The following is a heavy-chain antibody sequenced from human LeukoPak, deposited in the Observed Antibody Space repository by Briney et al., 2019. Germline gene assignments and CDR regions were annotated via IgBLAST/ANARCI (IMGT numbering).Heavy chain of an antibody. CDR2: INPNSGDT. J-gene: IGHJ4*02. CDR3: ARESVIAVAAIDY. Sequence: ASVKVSCKASGYTFTGYYIHWVRQAPGQGLEWMGWINPNSGDTNYGQRFQGRVTMTRDTSISTAYMELSRLRSDDTAVYYCARESVIAVAAIDYWGQGTLVTVSS. D-gene: IGHD6-19*01. V-gene: IGHV1-2*02. CDR1: GYTFTGYY.